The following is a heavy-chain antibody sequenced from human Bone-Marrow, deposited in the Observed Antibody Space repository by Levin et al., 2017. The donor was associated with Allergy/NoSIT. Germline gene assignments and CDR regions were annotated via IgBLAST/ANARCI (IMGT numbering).Heavy chain of an antibody. Sequence: ASVKVSCKASGYTFTGYYMHWVRQAPGQGLEWMGRINPNSGGTNYAQKFQGRVTMTRDTSISTAYMELSRLRSDDTAVYYCARGSLSGSYYGRNPRFDYWGQGTLVTVSS. CDR2: INPNSGGT. CDR3: ARGSLSGSYYGRNPRFDY. V-gene: IGHV1-2*06. J-gene: IGHJ4*02. D-gene: IGHD1-26*01. CDR1: GYTFTGYY.